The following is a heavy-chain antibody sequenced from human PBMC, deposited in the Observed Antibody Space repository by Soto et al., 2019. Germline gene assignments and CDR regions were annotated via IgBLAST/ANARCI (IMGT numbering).Heavy chain of an antibody. CDR1: GYTFTSYV. CDR2: ISAYNGNT. J-gene: IGHJ6*02. Sequence: ASVKVSCKASGYTFTSYVISWVRQAPGQGLEWMGWISAYNGNTNYAQKLQGRVTMTTDTSTSTAYMELRSLRSDDTAVYYCARERDYYGSGSYYYYYYGMDVWGQGTTVTVSS. CDR3: ARERDYYGSGSYYYYYYGMDV. D-gene: IGHD3-10*01. V-gene: IGHV1-18*01.